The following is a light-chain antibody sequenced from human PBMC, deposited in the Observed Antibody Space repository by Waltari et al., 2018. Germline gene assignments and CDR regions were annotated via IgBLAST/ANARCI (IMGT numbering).Light chain of an antibody. J-gene: IGKJ2*02. CDR2: GAS. V-gene: IGKV3-20*01. CDR3: QQYGNSPRT. Sequence: EIVLTHSPGPLSLSPGERATPPRRASQSVGSSYLAWYQQKPGQAPRLLIYGASSRATDIPDRFSGSGSGTDFTLTISRLEPEDFAVYYCQQYGNSPRTFGQGTKLEIK. CDR1: QSVGSSY.